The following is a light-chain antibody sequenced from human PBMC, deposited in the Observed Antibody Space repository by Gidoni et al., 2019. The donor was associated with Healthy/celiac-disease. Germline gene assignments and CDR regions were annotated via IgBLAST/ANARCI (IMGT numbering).Light chain of an antibody. Sequence: DIQMTQSPSSLSASIGDRVTITCRASQSISNYLNWYQQKPGKAPKLLIYAASSLQSGVPSRFSGSGSGTDFTLTISSLQPEDFATFYCQQSYSTPATFGRGTRLEIK. J-gene: IGKJ5*01. CDR1: QSISNY. CDR2: AAS. CDR3: QQSYSTPAT. V-gene: IGKV1-39*01.